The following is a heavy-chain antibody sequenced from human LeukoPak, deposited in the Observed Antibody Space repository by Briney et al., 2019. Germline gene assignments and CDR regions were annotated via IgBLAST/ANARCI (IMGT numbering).Heavy chain of an antibody. CDR2: ISNDGTNI. D-gene: IGHD1-14*01. Sequence: PGESLRLSCAASGFTFSHYWMHWVRRAPGKGLVWISHISNDGTNIGYADSVKGRFTISRDNAKNTLYLQMNSLRAEDTAVYYCTRTPGGRCFDYWGRGPQVPVSS. J-gene: IGHJ4*02. CDR1: GFTFSHYW. V-gene: IGHV3-74*01. CDR3: TRTPGGRCFDY.